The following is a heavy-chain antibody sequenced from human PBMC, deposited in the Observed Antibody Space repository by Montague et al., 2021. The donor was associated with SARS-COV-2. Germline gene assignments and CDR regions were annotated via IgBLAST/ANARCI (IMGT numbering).Heavy chain of an antibody. J-gene: IGHJ6*02. CDR2: IFQSGTT. CDR3: AREHWENYYDFWSGINLASDYPYYGMDV. V-gene: IGHV4-38-2*02. D-gene: IGHD3-3*01. CDR1: GYSISDGYY. Sequence: SETLSLTCTVSGYSISDGYYWVWIRQPPGKGLEWIGNIFQSGTTYYNPSLERRSTMSVDTSKNQFSLKLSSVTAADTAVYYCAREHWENYYDFWSGINLASDYPYYGMDVWGQGTTVTVSS.